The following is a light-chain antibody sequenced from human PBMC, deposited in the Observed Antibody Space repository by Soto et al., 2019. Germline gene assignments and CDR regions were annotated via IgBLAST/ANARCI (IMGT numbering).Light chain of an antibody. CDR2: WAS. J-gene: IGKJ1*01. Sequence: DIVMTQSPDSLAVSLGERATINCKSSQSVLYSSSGNNYLAWYQQKPGQPPKLLIYWASTRESGVPDRFSGSGSGTDSTLTINSLQAEDVAVYYCLQYYGPPQTFGQGTKVDIK. CDR1: QSVLYSSSGNNY. CDR3: LQYYGPPQT. V-gene: IGKV4-1*01.